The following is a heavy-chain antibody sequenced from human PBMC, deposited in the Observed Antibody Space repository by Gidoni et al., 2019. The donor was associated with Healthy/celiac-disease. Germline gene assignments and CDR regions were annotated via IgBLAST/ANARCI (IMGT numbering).Heavy chain of an antibody. V-gene: IGHV4-59*01. J-gene: IGHJ5*02. D-gene: IGHD4-17*01. CDR1: VGSISSYY. CDR3: ARVGPMTTVTWRWFDP. CDR2: IYYSGST. Sequence: QVQLQESGPGLVKPSETLSLTCTVPVGSISSYYWSWIRQPPGKGLEWIGYIYYSGSTNYNPSLKSRVTISVDTSKNQFSLKLSSVTAADTAVYYCARVGPMTTVTWRWFDPWGQGTLVTVSS.